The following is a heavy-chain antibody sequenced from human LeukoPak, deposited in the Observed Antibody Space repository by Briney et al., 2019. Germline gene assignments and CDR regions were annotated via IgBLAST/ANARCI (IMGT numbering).Heavy chain of an antibody. V-gene: IGHV1-69*04. CDR1: GGTFSSYA. CDR3: ARGREGTYYYDS. D-gene: IGHD3-22*01. CDR2: IIPILGIA. J-gene: IGHJ4*02. Sequence: GASVKVSCKASGGTFSSYAISWVRQAPGQGLEWMGRIIPILGIANYAQKFQGRVTITADKSTSTAYMELSSLRSEDTAVYYCARGREGTYYYDSWGQGTLVTVSS.